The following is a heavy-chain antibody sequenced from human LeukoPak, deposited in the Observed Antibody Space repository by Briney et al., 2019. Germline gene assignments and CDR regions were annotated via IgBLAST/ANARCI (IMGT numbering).Heavy chain of an antibody. CDR2: IYYSGST. Sequence: PSETLSLTCTVSGGSISSSSYYWGWIRQPPGKGLEWIGSIYYSGSTFYNPSLKSRVTISVDTSKNQFSLKLSSVTAADTAVYYCAGQMGPYDAFDIWGQGTMVTVSS. CDR1: GGSISSSSYY. CDR3: AGQMGPYDAFDI. J-gene: IGHJ3*02. D-gene: IGHD3-16*01. V-gene: IGHV4-39*01.